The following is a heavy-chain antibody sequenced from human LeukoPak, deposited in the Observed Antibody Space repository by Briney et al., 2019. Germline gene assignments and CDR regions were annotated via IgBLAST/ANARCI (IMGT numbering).Heavy chain of an antibody. CDR2: YNPNIGAA. Sequence: VASVKVSCKASGYTFPDYFIHWVRQAPGQGLEWMGWYNPNIGAARYSQKFQGRVTMTSDTSINTAYMELSRLRSDDTAVYYCARWDGSGYGFWGQGTLVTVSS. D-gene: IGHD3-22*01. J-gene: IGHJ4*02. CDR1: GYTFPDYF. V-gene: IGHV1-2*02. CDR3: ARWDGSGYGF.